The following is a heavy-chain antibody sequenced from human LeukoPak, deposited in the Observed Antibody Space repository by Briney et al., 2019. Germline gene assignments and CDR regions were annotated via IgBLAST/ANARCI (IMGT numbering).Heavy chain of an antibody. Sequence: ASVKVSCKASGYTFTDYYMHWARQAPGQGFEWMGWINPNDGDTNYAQKFQGRVTMTRDTSISTAHMEVSRLRSDDTAVYYCARADFLYCSSSTCLFDYWGQGTLVTVSS. V-gene: IGHV1-2*02. CDR2: INPNDGDT. CDR1: GYTFTDYY. J-gene: IGHJ4*02. D-gene: IGHD2-2*01. CDR3: ARADFLYCSSSTCLFDY.